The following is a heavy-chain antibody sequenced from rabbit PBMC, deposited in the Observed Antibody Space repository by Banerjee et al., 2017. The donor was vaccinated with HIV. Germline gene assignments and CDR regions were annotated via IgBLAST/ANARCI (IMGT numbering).Heavy chain of an antibody. J-gene: IGHJ4*01. V-gene: IGHV1S45*01. CDR3: VRDAGYAGSNL. CDR1: GIDFSSYG. D-gene: IGHD4-2*01. CDR2: IGAGGSSST. Sequence: QEQLVESGGGLVQPGESLKLSCKASGIDFSSYGISWVRQAPGKGLEWIACIGAGGSSSTYYATWAKGRFTISKTSSTTVTLQMTSLTAADTATYFCVRDAGYAGSNLWGPGTLVTVS.